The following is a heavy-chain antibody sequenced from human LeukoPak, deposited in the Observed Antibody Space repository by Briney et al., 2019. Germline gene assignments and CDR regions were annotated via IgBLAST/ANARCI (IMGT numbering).Heavy chain of an antibody. CDR3: ASESYSSSPGPLDY. V-gene: IGHV1-2*02. Sequence: ASVKVSCKASGYTFTGYYMHWVRQAPGQGLEWMGWINPNSGGTNYAQKFQGRVTTTRDTSISTAYMELSRLRSDDTAVYYCASESYSSSPGPLDYWGQGTLVTVSS. D-gene: IGHD6-6*01. J-gene: IGHJ4*02. CDR1: GYTFTGYY. CDR2: INPNSGGT.